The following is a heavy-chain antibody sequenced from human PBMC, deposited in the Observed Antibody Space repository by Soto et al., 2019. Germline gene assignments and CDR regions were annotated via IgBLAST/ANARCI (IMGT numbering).Heavy chain of an antibody. V-gene: IGHV4-39*01. CDR2: IYYSGST. Sequence: QLQLQESGPGLVKPSETLSLTCTVSGGSISSSSYYWGWIRQPPGKGLEWIGSIYYSGSTYYNPSLKSRVTISLDTSKHQFSLKLRSVTAADPAVYYCATPIYGRASYYYGMDVWGQGTTVTVSS. D-gene: IGHD4-17*01. CDR3: ATPIYGRASYYYGMDV. CDR1: GGSISSSSYY. J-gene: IGHJ6*02.